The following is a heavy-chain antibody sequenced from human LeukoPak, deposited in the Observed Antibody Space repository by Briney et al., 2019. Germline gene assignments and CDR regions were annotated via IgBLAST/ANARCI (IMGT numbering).Heavy chain of an antibody. CDR1: GLTFSSHW. Sequence: TGGSLRLSCAASGLTFSSHWVHWVRQAPGKAVEGVAVIWYDGSNKYYADSVKGRFTISRDNSKNTLYLQMNSLRAEDTAVYYCARDYWWNYDYWGQGTLVTVSS. D-gene: IGHD1-7*01. V-gene: IGHV3-33*08. J-gene: IGHJ4*02. CDR3: ARDYWWNYDY. CDR2: IWYDGSNK.